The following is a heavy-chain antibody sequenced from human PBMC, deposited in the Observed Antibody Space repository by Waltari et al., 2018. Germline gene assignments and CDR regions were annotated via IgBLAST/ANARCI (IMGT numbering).Heavy chain of an antibody. V-gene: IGHV3-7*01. CDR3: ARDRGYFDY. D-gene: IGHD3-10*01. J-gene: IGHJ4*02. CDR2: IKEDGGEK. CDR1: GLTFSTFW. Sequence: EVQLVESGGGLVQPGGSLRLPCAASGLTFSTFWMSWVRQAPGKGLGWVASIKEDGGEKYYVDSLKGRIIISRDNAKNSLYLQMNSLRVEDTAVYYCARDRGYFDYWGLGTLVTVSS.